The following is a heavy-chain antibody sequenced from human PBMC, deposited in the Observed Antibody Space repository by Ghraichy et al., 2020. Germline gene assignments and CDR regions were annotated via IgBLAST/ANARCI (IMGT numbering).Heavy chain of an antibody. Sequence: LTCAASGFAFNNYAMRWVRQAPGKGLEWVSAISGSADTTYYANSVRGRFTISRDNSKNSVYLQMNSLRAEDTAVYYCAWHSRWSDFDCWGQGTLVTVSS. J-gene: IGHJ4*02. V-gene: IGHV3-23*01. CDR2: ISGSADTT. CDR3: AWHSRWSDFDC. D-gene: IGHD4-23*01. CDR1: GFAFNNYA.